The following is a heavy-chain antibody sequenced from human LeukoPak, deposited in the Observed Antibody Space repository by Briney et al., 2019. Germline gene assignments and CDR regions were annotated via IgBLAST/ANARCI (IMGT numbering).Heavy chain of an antibody. D-gene: IGHD6-13*01. CDR1: GFTFNDYE. V-gene: IGHV3-23*01. J-gene: IGHJ4*02. CDR3: AKVEYSSSWYALDY. CDR2: ISGSGGST. Sequence: GGSLRLSCAASGFTFNDYEMNWVRQAPGKGLEWVSAISGSGGSTYYADSVKGRFTISRDNSKNTLYLQMNSLRAEDTAVYYCAKVEYSSSWYALDYWGQGTLVTVSS.